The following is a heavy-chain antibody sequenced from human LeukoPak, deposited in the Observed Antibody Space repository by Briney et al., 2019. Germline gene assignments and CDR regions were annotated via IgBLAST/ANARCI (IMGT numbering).Heavy chain of an antibody. CDR3: ARDRDYGSGSYYKGNYFDY. CDR1: GFTFSSYG. CDR2: IWYDGSNK. J-gene: IGHJ4*02. D-gene: IGHD3-10*01. V-gene: IGHV3-33*01. Sequence: GRSLRLSCAASGFTFSSYGMHWVRQAPGKGLEWVAVIWYDGSNKYYADSVKGRFTIPRDNSKNTLYLQMNSLRAEDTAVYYCARDRDYGSGSYYKGNYFDYWGQGTLVTVSS.